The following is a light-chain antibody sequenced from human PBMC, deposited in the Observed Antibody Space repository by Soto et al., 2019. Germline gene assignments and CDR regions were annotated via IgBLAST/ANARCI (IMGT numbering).Light chain of an antibody. V-gene: IGLV2-14*01. J-gene: IGLJ1*01. CDR2: DVS. CDR1: SSDVGGYNY. Sequence: QSALTQPASVSGSPGQSITISCTGTSSDVGGYNYVSWYQQHPGKAPKLMIYDVSNRHSGVSNRFSGSKSGNTASLTISGLQAEDEAGYYCSSYTSSSTLYVFGTGTKVTVL. CDR3: SSYTSSSTLYV.